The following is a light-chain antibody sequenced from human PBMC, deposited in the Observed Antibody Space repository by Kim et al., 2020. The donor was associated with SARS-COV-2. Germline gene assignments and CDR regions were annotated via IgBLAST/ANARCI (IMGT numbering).Light chain of an antibody. Sequence: SASVGDRVTITYRESQGISNYLAWYQQNPGRVPKRLIYSASALQSGVPSRFSGSRSGTDFTLTINSLQPDDVATYYCQTYYNAPHTFGPGTKLEI. CDR2: SAS. J-gene: IGKJ2*01. CDR1: QGISNY. CDR3: QTYYNAPHT. V-gene: IGKV1-27*01.